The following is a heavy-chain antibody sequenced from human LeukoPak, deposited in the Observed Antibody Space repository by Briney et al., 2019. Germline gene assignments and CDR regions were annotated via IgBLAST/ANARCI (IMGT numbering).Heavy chain of an antibody. CDR2: INPNSGGT. V-gene: IGHV1-2*02. J-gene: IGHJ5*02. CDR3: ASGRRLAAAGTGNWFDP. D-gene: IGHD6-13*01. Sequence: ASVKVSCKASGYTFTGYYVHWVRQAPGQGLEWMGWINPNSGGTNYAQKFQGRVTMTRDTSISTAYMELSRLRSDDTAVYYCASGRRLAAAGTGNWFDPWGQGTLVTVSS. CDR1: GYTFTGYY.